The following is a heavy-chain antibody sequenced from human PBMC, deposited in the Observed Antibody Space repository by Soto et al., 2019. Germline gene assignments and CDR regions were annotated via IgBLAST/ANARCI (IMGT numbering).Heavy chain of an antibody. D-gene: IGHD2-8*02. CDR2: ISSSSSYI. CDR1: GFTFSSYS. CDR3: AKDLSVFSSIGAHYDVLDF. J-gene: IGHJ6*02. Sequence: PGGSLRLSCAASGFTFSSYSMNWVRQAPGKGLEWVSSISSSSSYIYYADSVKGRFTISRDNSKNSLYLQMNSLRAEDTAVYYCAKDLSVFSSIGAHYDVLDFRGQRSTVTGSS. V-gene: IGHV3-21*04.